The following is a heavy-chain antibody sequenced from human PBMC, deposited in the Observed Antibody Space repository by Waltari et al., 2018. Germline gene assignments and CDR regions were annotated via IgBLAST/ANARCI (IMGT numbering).Heavy chain of an antibody. CDR3: VRHARTTSGGKHFDH. Sequence: QLQLQESGPGLVKASETLSLTCTVSGDSISSSSYYWGWVRQPPGKGLEWIGNMYYSGSTYYNPSLMSLVTISGDTSKSQFSLKLSSVTAADTSMYYCVRHARTTSGGKHFDHWGQGMLVTVSP. V-gene: IGHV4-39*01. CDR2: MYYSGST. D-gene: IGHD2-15*01. CDR1: GDSISSSSYY. J-gene: IGHJ4*02.